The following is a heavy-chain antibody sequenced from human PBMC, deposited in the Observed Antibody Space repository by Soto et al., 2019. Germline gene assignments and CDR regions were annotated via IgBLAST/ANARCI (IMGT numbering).Heavy chain of an antibody. CDR2: IDTSGTKI. V-gene: IGHV3-11*01. D-gene: IGHD3-3*01. J-gene: IGHJ4*02. Sequence: ESGGDLVKPGGSLRLSCAASRYTFSDYYMSWIRQAPGKGLEWISYIDTSGTKIYYADSVKGRFTITRDNAKNSLYLEMNSLRDEDTAVYYCASHYDMWSGYLSPVDYWGQGTLVTVSS. CDR3: ASHYDMWSGYLSPVDY. CDR1: RYTFSDYY.